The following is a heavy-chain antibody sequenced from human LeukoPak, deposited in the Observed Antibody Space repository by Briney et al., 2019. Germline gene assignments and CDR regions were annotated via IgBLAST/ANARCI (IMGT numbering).Heavy chain of an antibody. CDR3: ASSGNYRFDY. CDR1: GFTFSFYT. Sequence: PGGSLRLSCAASGFTFSFYTMNWVRQAPGKGLEWVSHINTNIRITAYADSVKGRFTISRDNAKNSLYLQMNSLRDEDTAVYYCASSGNYRFDYWGQGTLVTVSS. V-gene: IGHV3-48*02. D-gene: IGHD1-26*01. J-gene: IGHJ4*02. CDR2: INTNIRIT.